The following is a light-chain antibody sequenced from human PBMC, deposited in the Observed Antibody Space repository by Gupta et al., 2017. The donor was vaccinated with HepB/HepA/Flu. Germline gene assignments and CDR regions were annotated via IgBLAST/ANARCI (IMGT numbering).Light chain of an antibody. Sequence: QSALTQPASVSGSPGQSIPISCTGTSSDVGSYNLVSWYQQHPGKAPKLMIYEVSKRPSRVSNRFSGYKSGNTASLTISGLQAEDEADYYCCSYAGSSTFDVVFGGGTKLTVL. V-gene: IGLV2-23*02. CDR3: CSYAGSSTFDVV. CDR2: EVS. CDR1: SSDVGSYNL. J-gene: IGLJ2*01.